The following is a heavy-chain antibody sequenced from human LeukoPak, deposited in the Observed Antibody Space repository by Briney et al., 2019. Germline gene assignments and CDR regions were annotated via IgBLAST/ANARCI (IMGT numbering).Heavy chain of an antibody. D-gene: IGHD2-2*01. J-gene: IGHJ1*01. CDR3: AKDGQLLAEYFQH. CDR2: IRYDGSNK. V-gene: IGHV3-30*02. Sequence: GGSLRLSCAASGFTFSSYGMHWVRQAPGKGLEWVAFIRYDGSNKYYADSVKGRSTISRDNSKNTLYLQMNSLRAEDTAVYYCAKDGQLLAEYFQHWGQGTLVTVSS. CDR1: GFTFSSYG.